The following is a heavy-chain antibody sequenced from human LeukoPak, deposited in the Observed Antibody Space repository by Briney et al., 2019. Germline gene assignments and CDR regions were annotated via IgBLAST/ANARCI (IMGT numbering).Heavy chain of an antibody. CDR3: ARGPKEQWLVPFDY. CDR1: GGTFSSYA. CDR2: IIPIYGTA. D-gene: IGHD6-19*01. J-gene: IGHJ4*02. V-gene: IGHV1-69*13. Sequence: SVTVSCKASGGTFSSYAISWVRQAPGQGLEWMGGIIPIYGTANYAQKFQGRVTITADESTSTAYMELSSLRSEDTAVYYCARGPKEQWLVPFDYWGQGTLVTVSS.